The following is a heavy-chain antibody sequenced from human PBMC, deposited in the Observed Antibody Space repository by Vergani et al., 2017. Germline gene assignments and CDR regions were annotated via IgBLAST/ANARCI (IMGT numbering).Heavy chain of an antibody. Sequence: VQLVESGGGVVQPGRSLRLSCAASGFTFSSYGMHWVRQAPGKGLEWVAVIWYDGSNKYYADSVKGRFTISRDNSKNTLYLQMNSLRAEDTAVYYCAGDRDYGSGYVDYWGQGTLVTVSS. CDR2: IWYDGSNK. CDR1: GFTFSSYG. J-gene: IGHJ4*02. V-gene: IGHV3-33*01. D-gene: IGHD3-10*01. CDR3: AGDRDYGSGYVDY.